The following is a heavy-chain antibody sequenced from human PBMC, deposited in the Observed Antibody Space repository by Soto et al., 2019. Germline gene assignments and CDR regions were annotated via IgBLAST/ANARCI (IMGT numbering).Heavy chain of an antibody. D-gene: IGHD2-15*01. V-gene: IGHV6-1*01. CDR1: GASVSNNGAT. Sequence: SQTLSLTCAICGASVSNNGATWNWIRQSPSKGLEWLGRAYYRSRWRYDYATSVRGRITTGPDTSKNQFSLQLNSVTPEDTAVYYCARDPPDFNSGFDYWGQGTPVTVSS. CDR3: ARDPPDFNSGFDY. J-gene: IGHJ4*02. CDR2: AYYRSRWRY.